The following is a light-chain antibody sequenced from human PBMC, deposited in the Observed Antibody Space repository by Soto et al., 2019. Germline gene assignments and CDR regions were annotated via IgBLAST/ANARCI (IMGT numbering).Light chain of an antibody. CDR2: DIS. Sequence: EIVVTQSPATLSVSPGERATLSCRASQSVGNKVAWYQHKPGQTPRLIIYDISTRAAGVPARFSGSGYGTDFTLTISRLEPEDFAVYYCQQYGSSPITFGQGTRLEIK. J-gene: IGKJ5*01. V-gene: IGKV3-20*01. CDR3: QQYGSSPIT. CDR1: QSVGNK.